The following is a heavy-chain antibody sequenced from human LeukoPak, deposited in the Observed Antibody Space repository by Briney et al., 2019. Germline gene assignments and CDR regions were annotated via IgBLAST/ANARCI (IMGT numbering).Heavy chain of an antibody. V-gene: IGHV3-23*01. CDR1: GFTFSSYA. CDR2: ISGSGGST. J-gene: IGHJ4*02. CDR3: AKGIGSSGYYQYYFDY. Sequence: HGGSLRLSCAASGFTFSSYAMSWVRQAPGKGLEWVSAISGSGGSTYYADSVKGRFTISRDNSKNTLYLQMNSLRAEDTAVYYCAKGIGSSGYYQYYFDYWGQGTLVTVSS. D-gene: IGHD3-22*01.